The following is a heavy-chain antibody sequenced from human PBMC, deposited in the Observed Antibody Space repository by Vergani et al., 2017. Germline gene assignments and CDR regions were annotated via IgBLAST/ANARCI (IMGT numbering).Heavy chain of an antibody. CDR2: ISYDGSNK. V-gene: IGHV3-30*04. CDR3: ARDRRVVAALVY. CDR1: GFTFSSYA. J-gene: IGHJ4*02. D-gene: IGHD2-2*01. Sequence: VQLVESGGGLVQPGGSLRLSCAASGFTFSSYAMHWVRQAPGKGLEWVAVISYDGSNKYYADSVKGRFTISRDNSKNTLYLQMNSLRAEDTAVYYCARDRRVVAALVYWGQGTLVTVSS.